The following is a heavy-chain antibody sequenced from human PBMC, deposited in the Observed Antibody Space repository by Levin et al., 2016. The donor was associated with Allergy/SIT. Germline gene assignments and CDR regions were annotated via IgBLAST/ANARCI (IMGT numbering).Heavy chain of an antibody. D-gene: IGHD2-15*01. CDR2: IYYSGRT. V-gene: IGHV4-59*01. J-gene: IGHJ4*02. CDR3: VRSGTEALEY. Sequence: SETLSLTCTVSGSSMTSYYWNWIRQAPGKGLEWIGYIYYSGRTNYNPSLKSRVTISVDRSKSQFSLKLNSVTAADTAVYYCVRSGTEALEYRGQGTLVTVSS. CDR1: GSSMTSYY.